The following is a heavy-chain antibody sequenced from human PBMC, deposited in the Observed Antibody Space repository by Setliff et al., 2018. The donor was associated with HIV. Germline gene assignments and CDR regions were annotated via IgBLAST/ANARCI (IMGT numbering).Heavy chain of an antibody. V-gene: IGHV4-31*03. D-gene: IGHD3-10*01. J-gene: IGHJ6*04. Sequence: SETLSLTCTVSGGSISSGGYYWSWIRQHPGKGLEWIGYISYSGRTYYNPSLKSRVTISVDTSGNQFSLKLTSVNAEDTAVYYCARVDWFTGLDVWGKGTTVTVSS. CDR2: ISYSGRT. CDR3: ARVDWFTGLDV. CDR1: GGSISSGGYY.